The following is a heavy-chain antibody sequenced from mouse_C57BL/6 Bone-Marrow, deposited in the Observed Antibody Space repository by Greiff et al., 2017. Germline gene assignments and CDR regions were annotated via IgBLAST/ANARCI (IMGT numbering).Heavy chain of an antibody. Sequence: QVTLKVSGPGLLQSSQTLSLTCSFSGFSLSTSGMGVSWIRQPSGKGLEWLVHIYWDDDKRYNPFLKRRLTISKDTSRHQVFHKVTRVDPADTATDCCARTWGYSGAMDYWDQGTSVTVSS. CDR1: GFSLSTSGMG. J-gene: IGHJ4*01. V-gene: IGHV8-12*01. CDR3: ARTWGYSGAMDY. D-gene: IGHD2-2*01. CDR2: IYWDDDK.